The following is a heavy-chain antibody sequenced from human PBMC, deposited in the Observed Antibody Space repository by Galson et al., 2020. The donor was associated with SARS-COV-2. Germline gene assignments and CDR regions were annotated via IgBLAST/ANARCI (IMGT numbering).Heavy chain of an antibody. CDR3: ARKRNGGWYLPGGYFDL. D-gene: IGHD6-19*01. CDR1: GGSFSGYY. CDR2: INHSGST. Sequence: SETLSLTCAVYGGSFSGYYCSWIRQPTGKGLEWIGEINHSGSTNYNPSPKSRVTISVDTSTNQFSLNLSSGTAADTAVYYWARKRNGGWYLPGGYFDLWGRGTLVTVSS. J-gene: IGHJ2*01. V-gene: IGHV4-34*01.